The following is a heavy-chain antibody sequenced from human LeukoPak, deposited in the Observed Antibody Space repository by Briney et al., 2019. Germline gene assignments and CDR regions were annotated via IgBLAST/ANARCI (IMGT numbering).Heavy chain of an antibody. CDR2: IYHSGST. D-gene: IGHD6-13*01. V-gene: IGHV4-39*07. CDR3: ARQIYSSQPFDC. J-gene: IGHJ4*02. CDR1: GGSIRSSNYY. Sequence: SETLSLTCNVSGGSIRSSNYYWGWIRQPPGKGLEWIGNIYHSGSTYYNPSLKSRVTISVDTSKNQFSLNLISVTAADTAVYYCARQIYSSQPFDCWGQGTLVTVSS.